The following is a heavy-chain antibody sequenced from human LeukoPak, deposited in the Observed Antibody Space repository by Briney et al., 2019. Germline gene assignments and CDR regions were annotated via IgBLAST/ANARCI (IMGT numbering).Heavy chain of an antibody. Sequence: ASVKVSSKASGYTFTSYGISWVRQASGQGLEWMGWISAYNGDTEYAQNFQGRVTLTTDTSTRTAYMELTSLRSDDTAVYYCARDSRIAVAGTGSWFDFWGQGTLVTVSS. CDR3: ARDSRIAVAGTGSWFDF. CDR1: GYTFTSYG. J-gene: IGHJ5*01. D-gene: IGHD6-19*01. CDR2: ISAYNGDT. V-gene: IGHV1-18*01.